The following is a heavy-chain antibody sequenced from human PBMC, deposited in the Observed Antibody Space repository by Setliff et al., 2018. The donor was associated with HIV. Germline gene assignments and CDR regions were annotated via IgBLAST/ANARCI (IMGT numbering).Heavy chain of an antibody. CDR2: INDNGGA. CDR3: ARHYNVNYYVRKDFDY. Sequence: PSETLSLTCAVSGGSFSGYSWTWLRQPPGKALEWIGHINDNGGANYNPSLTTRATISVATPKNQFFLELTSVTAADTAVYYCARHYNVNYYVRKDFDYWGQGTLVTVSS. D-gene: IGHD1-26*01. J-gene: IGHJ4*02. CDR1: GGSFSGYS. V-gene: IGHV4-34*01.